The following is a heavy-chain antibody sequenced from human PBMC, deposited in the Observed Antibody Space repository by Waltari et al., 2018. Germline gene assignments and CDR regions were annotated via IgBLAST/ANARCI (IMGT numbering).Heavy chain of an antibody. Sequence: QVQLVQSGAEVKKPGSSVKVSCKASGGTFSSYAISWVRQAPGQGLEWMGGSTHMFGTANYAQKFQGRVTITADESTSTAYMELSSLRSEDTAVYYCARGRRTGYYEFWSGYYLNWFDPWGQGTLVTVSS. J-gene: IGHJ5*02. CDR3: ARGRRTGYYEFWSGYYLNWFDP. CDR1: GGTFSSYA. D-gene: IGHD3-3*01. CDR2: STHMFGTA. V-gene: IGHV1-69*12.